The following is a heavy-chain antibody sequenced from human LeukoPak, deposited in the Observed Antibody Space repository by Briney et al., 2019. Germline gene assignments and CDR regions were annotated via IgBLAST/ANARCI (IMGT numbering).Heavy chain of an antibody. CDR1: GGTFSSYA. Sequence: GASVKVSCKASGGTFSSYAISWVRQAPGQGLEWMGRIIPILGIANYAQKFPGRVTITADKSTSTAYMELSSLRSEDTAVYYCARELWFGEQPYYFDYRGQGTLVTVSS. D-gene: IGHD3-10*01. V-gene: IGHV1-69*04. CDR3: ARELWFGEQPYYFDY. CDR2: IIPILGIA. J-gene: IGHJ4*02.